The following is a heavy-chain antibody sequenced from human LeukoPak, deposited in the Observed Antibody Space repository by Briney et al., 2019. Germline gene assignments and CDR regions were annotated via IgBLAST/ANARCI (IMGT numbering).Heavy chain of an antibody. CDR2: IVVGSGNT. CDR3: AKFGHGYHFDS. V-gene: IGHV1-58*02. Sequence: ASVKVSCKASGFTFTSSAMQWVRQARGQRLEWIGWIVVGSGNTNYAQKFQGRVTITRDMSTSTAYMELSSLRPEDTAVYYCAKFGHGYHFDSWGQGTLVTVSS. J-gene: IGHJ4*02. CDR1: GFTFTSSA. D-gene: IGHD3-16*01.